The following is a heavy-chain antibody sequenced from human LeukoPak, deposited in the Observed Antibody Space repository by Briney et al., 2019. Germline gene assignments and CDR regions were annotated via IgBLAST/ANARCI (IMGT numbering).Heavy chain of an antibody. J-gene: IGHJ6*03. D-gene: IGHD2-15*01. CDR3: ARENCSGGSCYSIYYYYYMDV. V-gene: IGHV4-39*07. Sequence: SETLSLTCTVPGGSISSSSYYWGWIRQPPGKGLEWIGSIYYSGSTYYNPSLKSRVTISVDTSKNQFSLKLSSVTAADTAVYYCARENCSGGSCYSIYYYYYMDVWGKGTTVTVSS. CDR1: GGSISSSSYY. CDR2: IYYSGST.